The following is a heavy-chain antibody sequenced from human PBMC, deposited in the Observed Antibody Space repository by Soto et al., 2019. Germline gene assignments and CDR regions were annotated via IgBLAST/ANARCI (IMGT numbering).Heavy chain of an antibody. CDR1: GGSISSYY. D-gene: IGHD2-2*01. V-gene: IGHV4-59*01. J-gene: IGHJ3*02. CDR2: IYYSGST. Sequence: KTSETLSLTCTVSGGSISSYYWSWIRQPPGKGLEWIGYIYYSGSTNYNPSLKSRVTISVDTSKNQFSLKLSSVTAADTAVYYCAKKRKYCSSTSCYYAFDIWGQGTMVTVSS. CDR3: AKKRKYCSSTSCYYAFDI.